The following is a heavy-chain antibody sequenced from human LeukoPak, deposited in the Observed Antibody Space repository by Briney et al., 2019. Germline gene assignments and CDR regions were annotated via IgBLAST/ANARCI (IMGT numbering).Heavy chain of an antibody. V-gene: IGHV4-31*03. CDR3: TRGAGWLIDY. J-gene: IGHJ4*02. D-gene: IGHD3-16*01. CDR2: ISYTGST. Sequence: SQTLSLTCTVSGGSISSSGYYWTWMRQHPGKGLEWIGYISYTGSTDYNPSLKSRVTISVDTSKTQFSLKLNSVTTADTAVYYCTRGAGWLIDYWGQGILVTVSS. CDR1: GGSISSSGYY.